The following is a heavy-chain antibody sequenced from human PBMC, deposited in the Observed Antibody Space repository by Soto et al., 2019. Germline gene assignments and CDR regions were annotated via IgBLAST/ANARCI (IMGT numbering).Heavy chain of an antibody. CDR3: ARDLNGPTGNYYYGMDV. CDR1: GDSVSSNSAA. Sequence: SQTLSLTCVISGDSVSSNSAAWNWIRQSPSRGLEWLGRTYYRSKWYNDYAVSVKSRITINPDTSKNQFSLQLNSVTPEDTAVYSCARDLNGPTGNYYYGMDVWGQGTTVTVSS. CDR2: TYYRSKWYN. V-gene: IGHV6-1*01. J-gene: IGHJ6*02.